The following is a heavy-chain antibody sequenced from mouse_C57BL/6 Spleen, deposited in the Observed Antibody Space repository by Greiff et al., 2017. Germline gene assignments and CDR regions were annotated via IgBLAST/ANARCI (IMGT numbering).Heavy chain of an antibody. CDR2: IWRGGST. V-gene: IGHV2-2*01. J-gene: IGHJ2*01. CDR1: GFSLTSSG. D-gene: IGHD2-3*01. Sequence: QVQLQQSGPGLVQPSQSLSITCTVSGFSLTSSGVHWVRQSPGKGLEWLGVIWRGGSTDDNAAFIARLSISKDNSKSQVFFKMNSLQADDTAIYYCARSDDGYYFDYWGQGTTLTVSS. CDR3: ARSDDGYYFDY.